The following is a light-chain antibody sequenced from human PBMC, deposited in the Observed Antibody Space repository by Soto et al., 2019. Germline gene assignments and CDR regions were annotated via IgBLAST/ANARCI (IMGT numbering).Light chain of an antibody. CDR1: QSIGGF. CDR3: QQRSNWPPTWT. V-gene: IGKV3-11*01. Sequence: IVLTQYTATLSLSPGERATLFCRASQSIGGFLAWYQQRPGQAPRLLIYEASNRPTGIPARFSGSGSGTDFTLTISSLEPEDFAVYYCQQRSNWPPTWTFGQGTKVDI. J-gene: IGKJ1*01. CDR2: EAS.